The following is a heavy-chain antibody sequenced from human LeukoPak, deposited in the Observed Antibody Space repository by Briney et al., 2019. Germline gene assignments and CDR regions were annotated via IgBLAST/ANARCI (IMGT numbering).Heavy chain of an antibody. CDR2: IYHSGGT. V-gene: IGHV4-39*01. J-gene: IGHJ4*02. CDR1: GDSISSSYYN. Sequence: SEPLSLTCTVSGDSISSSYYNWGWIRQPPGKGLEWIGIIYHSGGTYYNPSLQSRVTISVDTSKNLFSLKLTSVTAADTAVYYCARGPVAGLSGYCYYDYWGQGILVTVSS. CDR3: ARGPVAGLSGYCYYDY. D-gene: IGHD5-12*01.